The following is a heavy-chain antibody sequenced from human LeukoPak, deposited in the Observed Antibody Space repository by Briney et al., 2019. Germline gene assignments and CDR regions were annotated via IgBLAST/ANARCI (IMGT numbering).Heavy chain of an antibody. Sequence: SETLSLTCTVSGGSISSYYWSWIRQPAGKGLECIGRIYTSGSTNYNPSLKSRVTMSVDTSKNQFSLKLSSVTAADTAVYYCARSPIAAATTYYFDYWGQGTLVTVSS. D-gene: IGHD6-13*01. CDR2: IYTSGST. V-gene: IGHV4-4*07. CDR3: ARSPIAAATTYYFDY. CDR1: GGSISSYY. J-gene: IGHJ4*02.